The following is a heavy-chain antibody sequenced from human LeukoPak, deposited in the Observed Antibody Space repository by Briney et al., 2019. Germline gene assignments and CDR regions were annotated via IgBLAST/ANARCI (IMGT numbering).Heavy chain of an antibody. D-gene: IGHD6-6*01. Sequence: SETLSLTCTVSGGSISSYYWSWIRQPPGKGLEWIGYIYYSGSTNYNPSLKSRVTISVDTSKNQFSLKLSSVTAADTAVYYCASIAARPGFYWFDPWGQGTLVTVSS. CDR2: IYYSGST. CDR3: ASIAARPGFYWFDP. CDR1: GGSISSYY. V-gene: IGHV4-59*01. J-gene: IGHJ5*02.